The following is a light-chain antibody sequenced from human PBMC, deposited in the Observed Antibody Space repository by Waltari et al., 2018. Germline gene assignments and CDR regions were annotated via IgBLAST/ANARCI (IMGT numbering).Light chain of an antibody. J-gene: IGLJ2*01. CDR2: DDT. CDR3: QVWVQSDHRVV. V-gene: IGLV3-21*02. Sequence: SYVLTQPPSMSVAPGQTATVTCGGANIFAKIVHWYQQRAGQAPVLVIFDDTDRPSGIPERFSGSNSDNTATLTIKRVEAGDEADYFCQVWVQSDHRVVFGGGTRLTVL. CDR1: NIFAKI.